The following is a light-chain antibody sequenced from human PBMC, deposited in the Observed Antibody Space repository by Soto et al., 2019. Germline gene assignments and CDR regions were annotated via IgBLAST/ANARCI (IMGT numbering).Light chain of an antibody. CDR3: QQYGSSLWT. J-gene: IGKJ1*01. Sequence: EIVLTQSPGTLSLSPGERATLSCRASQSVSSSYLAWYQQKPGQAPRLLIYGASSMATGIPDRFSGGGSGTDFTLTISKLEPEDFAVYYCQQYGSSLWTFGQGTKV. V-gene: IGKV3-20*01. CDR1: QSVSSSY. CDR2: GAS.